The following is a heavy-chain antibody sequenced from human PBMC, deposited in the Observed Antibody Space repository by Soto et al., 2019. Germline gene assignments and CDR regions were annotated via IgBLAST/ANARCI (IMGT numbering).Heavy chain of an antibody. CDR3: ARDEAQDYYYGMDV. Sequence: QVQLQESGPGLVKPSGTLSLTCAVSGASITSNNWWSWVRQPPGKGLEWIGEIYHSGSTNYNPSLKSRVTISVDKSKNHLSLKLTSVTAADTAVYYCARDEAQDYYYGMDVWGQGTTVTVSS. CDR1: GASITSNNW. J-gene: IGHJ6*02. V-gene: IGHV4-4*02. CDR2: IYHSGST.